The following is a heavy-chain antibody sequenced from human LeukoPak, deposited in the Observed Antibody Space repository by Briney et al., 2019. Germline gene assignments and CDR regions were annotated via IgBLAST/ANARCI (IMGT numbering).Heavy chain of an antibody. D-gene: IGHD3-16*01. J-gene: IGHJ4*02. CDR1: GASITGHY. CDR2: IYYSGTT. V-gene: IGHV4-59*08. Sequence: SETLSLTCTVSGASITGHYWSWIRQPPGKGLEWIGFIYYSGTTNYNPSLKSRVTISVDTSKNQLSLTLSSVTAADTAVYYCARHLGGGIYFDYWGQGTLVTVSS. CDR3: ARHLGGGIYFDY.